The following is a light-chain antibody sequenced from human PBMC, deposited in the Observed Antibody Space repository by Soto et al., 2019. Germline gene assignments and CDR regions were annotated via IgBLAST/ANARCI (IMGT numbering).Light chain of an antibody. CDR2: GNT. CDR1: TSNIGAGYD. J-gene: IGLJ2*01. CDR3: QSYDNRRKRAI. Sequence: QSVLTQSPSVSGAPGQGVSISCIGSTSNIGAGYDVHWYQHLPGTAPKLLIYGNTNRPSGVPDRFSGSKSGPSASLVITCLKPADEADYYCQSYDNRRKRAIFGGGTKLTVL. V-gene: IGLV1-40*01.